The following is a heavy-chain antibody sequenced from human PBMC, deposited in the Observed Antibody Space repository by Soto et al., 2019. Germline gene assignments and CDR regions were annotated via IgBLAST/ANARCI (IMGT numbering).Heavy chain of an antibody. J-gene: IGHJ4*02. CDR3: ARDRGGYERIDY. V-gene: IGHV4-30-4*01. CDR1: GGSISSGDSY. CDR2: IYYSGST. D-gene: IGHD5-12*01. Sequence: QVQLQESGPGLVKPSQTLSLTCTVSGGSISSGDSYWSWIRQPQGKGLEWIGYIYYSGSTYYNPSLKGRVTISVDTSKNQFSLKLSSVTAADTAVYYCARDRGGYERIDYWGQGPLVTVSS.